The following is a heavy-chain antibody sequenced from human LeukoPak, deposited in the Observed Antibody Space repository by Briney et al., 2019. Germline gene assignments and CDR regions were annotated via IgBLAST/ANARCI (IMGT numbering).Heavy chain of an antibody. D-gene: IGHD3-10*01. CDR1: GFTVSSYT. Sequence: GGSLRLSCAASGFTVSSYTMNWVRQATGKGLEWVSSISSSGTNIYYADSVKGRFTISRDNAKNSLYLQMNSLRAEDTAIYFCARVGYYGSGSYQLPYYYYGMDVWGQGTTVTVSS. CDR3: ARVGYYGSGSYQLPYYYYGMDV. CDR2: ISSSGTNI. J-gene: IGHJ6*02. V-gene: IGHV3-21*01.